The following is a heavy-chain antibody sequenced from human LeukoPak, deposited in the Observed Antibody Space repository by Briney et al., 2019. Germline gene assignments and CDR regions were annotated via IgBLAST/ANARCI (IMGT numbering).Heavy chain of an antibody. CDR1: GFTFSSYG. D-gene: IGHD7-27*01. CDR3: ARDLNWGAFAS. Sequence: PGGSLRLSCAASGFTFSSYGMHWVRQAPGKGLEWVAVIWYDGSNKYYADSVKGRFTISRDNSKNTLYRQMNSLSAEDTAVYYRARDLNWGAFASWGKGPLVPVSS. J-gene: IGHJ4*02. V-gene: IGHV3-33*01. CDR2: IWYDGSNK.